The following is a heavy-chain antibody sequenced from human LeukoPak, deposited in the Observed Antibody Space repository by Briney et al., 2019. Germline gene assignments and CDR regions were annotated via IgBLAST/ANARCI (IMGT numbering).Heavy chain of an antibody. CDR3: ARDRPSPPQHAFDI. J-gene: IGHJ3*02. Sequence: PSETLSLTCAVYGGSFSGYYWTWIRQPPGKGLEWIGLIYTSGSTNYNPSLKSRVTMSVDTSKNQFSLKLSSVTAADTAVYYCARDRPSPPQHAFDIWGQGTMVTVSS. CDR1: GGSFSGYY. CDR2: IYTSGST. V-gene: IGHV4-59*10.